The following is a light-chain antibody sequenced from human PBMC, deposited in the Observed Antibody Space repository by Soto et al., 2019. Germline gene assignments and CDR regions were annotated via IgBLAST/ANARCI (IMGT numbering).Light chain of an antibody. CDR2: EVS. J-gene: IGLJ2*01. CDR1: SSDVGGYNY. V-gene: IGLV2-14*01. Sequence: QSASVSGSPGQSITISCTGTSSDVGGYNYVSWYQHYPGKAPKLIIYEVSNRPSGVSNRFSGSKSGNTASLTLSGLQAEDEADYYCSSYARNSVLFGGGTKLTVL. CDR3: SSYARNSVL.